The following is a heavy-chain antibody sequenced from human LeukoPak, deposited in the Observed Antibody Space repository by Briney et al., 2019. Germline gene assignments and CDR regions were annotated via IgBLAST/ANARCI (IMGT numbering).Heavy chain of an antibody. CDR2: IIPILGIA. Sequence: ASVKVSCKASGGTFSSYAISWVRQAPGQGLEWMGRIIPILGIANYAQKFQGRVTMTADKSTSTAYMELSSLRSEDTAVYYCARDLKREGTFDYWGQGTLVTVSS. V-gene: IGHV1-69*04. CDR1: GGTFSSYA. J-gene: IGHJ4*02. CDR3: ARDLKREGTFDY. D-gene: IGHD1-26*01.